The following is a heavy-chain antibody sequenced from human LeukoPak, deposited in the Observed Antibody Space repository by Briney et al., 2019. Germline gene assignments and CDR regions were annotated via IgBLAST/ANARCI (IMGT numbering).Heavy chain of an antibody. Sequence: PGGSLRLSCAASGFTFSSYGMHWVRQAPGKGLEWVAFISHDGSESFHTESVKGRFTISRDNFKNTVDLQVSGLKEEDTAVYYCARDWGQRGVGATLANWGQGTLVVVSS. D-gene: IGHD1-26*01. CDR1: GFTFSSYG. V-gene: IGHV3-30*19. CDR2: ISHDGSES. J-gene: IGHJ4*02. CDR3: ARDWGQRGVGATLAN.